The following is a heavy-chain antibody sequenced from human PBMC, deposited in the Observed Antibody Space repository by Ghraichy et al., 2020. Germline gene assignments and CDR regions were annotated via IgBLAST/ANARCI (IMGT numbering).Heavy chain of an antibody. J-gene: IGHJ4*02. CDR2: ISGSGDTR. CDR3: AKASGGSGYSGSDY. Sequence: GGSLRLSCAASGFTFNNYAMNWVRQAPGKGLEWVSVISGSGDTRFYADSVKGRFTISRDNSKNTLSLQVNSLRVEDTAIYYCAKASGGSGYSGSDYWGQGILVTVSS. CDR1: GFTFNNYA. D-gene: IGHD2-15*01. V-gene: IGHV3-23*01.